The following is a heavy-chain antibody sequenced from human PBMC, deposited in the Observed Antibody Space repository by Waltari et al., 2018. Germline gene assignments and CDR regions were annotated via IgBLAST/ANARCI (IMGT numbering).Heavy chain of an antibody. CDR1: GFTFENCW. J-gene: IGHJ4*02. CDR3: ALDLGGYAGS. V-gene: IGHV3-74*01. CDR2: IDNYGSIT. Sequence: EVPLVESGGGLVQPGGSLSLSFAASGFTFENCWMHWDRQVPGKGLVWVSRIDNYGSITTYADSVEGRFTISRDNAKNTLYLQMNSLTVADTALYYCALDLGGYAGSWGQGTMVTVSS. D-gene: IGHD2-2*01.